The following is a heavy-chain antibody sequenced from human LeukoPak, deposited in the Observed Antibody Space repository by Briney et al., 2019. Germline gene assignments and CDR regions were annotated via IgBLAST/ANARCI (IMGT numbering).Heavy chain of an antibody. J-gene: IGHJ4*02. Sequence: SETLSLTCTVSGGFISSYYWSWIRQPAGKGLEWIGRIYSSGSTNYNPSLKSRVTMSVDTSKTQFSLKLSSVTAADTAVYYCARDYYDSSGYRDYFDYWGQGTLVTVSS. D-gene: IGHD3-22*01. V-gene: IGHV4-4*07. CDR2: IYSSGST. CDR1: GGFISSYY. CDR3: ARDYYDSSGYRDYFDY.